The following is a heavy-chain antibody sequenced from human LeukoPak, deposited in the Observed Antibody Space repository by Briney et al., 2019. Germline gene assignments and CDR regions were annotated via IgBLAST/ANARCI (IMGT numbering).Heavy chain of an antibody. CDR2: ISGSGGST. J-gene: IGHJ4*02. CDR1: GFTFSSYA. V-gene: IGHV3-23*01. Sequence: GESLRLSCAASGFTFSSYAMSWVRQAPGKGLEWVSAISGSGGSTYYADSVKGRFTISRDNSKNTLYLQMNSLRAEDTAVYYCAKPTYYYDSSGYSSWGQGTLVTVSS. CDR3: AKPTYYYDSSGYSS. D-gene: IGHD3-22*01.